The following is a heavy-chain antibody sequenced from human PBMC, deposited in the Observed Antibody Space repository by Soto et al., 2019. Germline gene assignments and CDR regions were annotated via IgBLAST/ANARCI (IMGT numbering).Heavy chain of an antibody. J-gene: IGHJ4*02. V-gene: IGHV3-21*03. CDR1: GLTFCSYS. CDR2: ISSSSSYI. CDR3: ARVVPDSGLDY. D-gene: IGHD6-25*01. Sequence: PGGSLRLSCAASGLTFCSYSMDGVRQAPGKGLEWVSSISSSSSYIYYADSVKGRFTISRDNAKNSLYLQMNSLRAEDTAVYYCARVVPDSGLDYWGQGTLVTVSS.